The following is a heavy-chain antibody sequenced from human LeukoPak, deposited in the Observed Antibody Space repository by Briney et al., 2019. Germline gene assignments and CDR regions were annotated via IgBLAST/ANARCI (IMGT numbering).Heavy chain of an antibody. V-gene: IGHV4-30-2*01. CDR3: ARGYIAAAGTQAFDI. Sequence: SETLSLTCTVSGGSISSGGYYWSWIRQPPGKGLEWIGYIYHSGSTYYNPSLKSRVTISVDRSKNQFSLKLSSVTAADTAVYYCARGYIAAAGTQAFDIWGQGTMVTVSS. CDR2: IYHSGST. D-gene: IGHD6-13*01. J-gene: IGHJ3*02. CDR1: GGSISSGGYY.